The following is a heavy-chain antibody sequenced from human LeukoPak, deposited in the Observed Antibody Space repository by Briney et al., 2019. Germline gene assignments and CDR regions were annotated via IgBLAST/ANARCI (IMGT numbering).Heavy chain of an antibody. D-gene: IGHD3-9*01. CDR2: IYYSGST. CDR1: GGSISSYY. V-gene: IGHV4-59*01. J-gene: IGHJ6*03. CDR3: ARVHLLTGYQYYYYYYMDV. Sequence: PSETLSLTCTVSGGSISSYYWSWVRQPPGKGLEWVGYIYYSGSTNYNPSLKSRVTISVDTSKNQFSLKLSSVTAADTAVYYCARVHLLTGYQYYYYYYMDVWGKGTTVTVSS.